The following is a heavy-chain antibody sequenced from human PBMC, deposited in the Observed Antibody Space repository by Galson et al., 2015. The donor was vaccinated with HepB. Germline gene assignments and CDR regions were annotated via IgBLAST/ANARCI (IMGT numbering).Heavy chain of an antibody. Sequence: SCKASGGTFSSYAISWVRQAPGQGLEWMGGIIPIFGTANYAQKFQGRVTITADESTSTAYMELSSLRSEDTAVYYCARVGIVVVVAATRGGWFDPWGQGTLVTVSS. D-gene: IGHD2-15*01. V-gene: IGHV1-69*01. CDR1: GGTFSSYA. J-gene: IGHJ5*02. CDR2: IIPIFGTA. CDR3: ARVGIVVVVAATRGGWFDP.